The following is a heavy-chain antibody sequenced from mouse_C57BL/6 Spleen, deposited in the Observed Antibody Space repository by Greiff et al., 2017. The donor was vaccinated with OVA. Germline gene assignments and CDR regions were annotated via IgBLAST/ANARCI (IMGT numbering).Heavy chain of an antibody. CDR2: IRNKANGYTT. V-gene: IGHV7-3*01. CDR3: ARYYYGGYFDY. CDR1: GFTFTDYY. Sequence: EVNLVESGGGLVQPGGSLSLSCAASGFTFTDYYMSWVRQPPGKALEWLGFIRNKANGYTTEYSASVKGRFTISRDNSQSILYLQMNALRAEDSATYYCARYYYGGYFDYWGQGTTLTVSS. J-gene: IGHJ2*01. D-gene: IGHD1-1*01.